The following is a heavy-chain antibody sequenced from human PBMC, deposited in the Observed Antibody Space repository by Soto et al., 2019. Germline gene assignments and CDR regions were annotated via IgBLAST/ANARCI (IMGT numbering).Heavy chain of an antibody. CDR1: GFRFTDVW. V-gene: IGHV3-15*01. D-gene: IGHD2-2*01. J-gene: IGHJ3*02. CDR3: AADAQCSSVDSPGAFDI. Sequence: EVQLVESGGGVIKAGGSLRLSCEASGFRFTDVWMTWVRQAPGKGLEWVGRIKRKMDGETTEYAAPVKGRYSISRDDLKNTMFLQMNSLKSEDTGVCYCAADAQCSSVDSPGAFDIWGQGTMVIVSS. CDR2: IKRKMDGETT.